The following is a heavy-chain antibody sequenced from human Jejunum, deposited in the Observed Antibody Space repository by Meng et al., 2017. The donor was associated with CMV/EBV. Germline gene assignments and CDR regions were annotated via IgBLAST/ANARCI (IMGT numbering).Heavy chain of an antibody. Sequence: SALTFRDYWMHWVRQAPGKGLVWVSRINNDGGTTVYADSVKGRFTISRDNAKNTLSLQMNSLRGEETAVYYCAREQSSSYAFDIWGQGTVVTVSS. J-gene: IGHJ3*02. D-gene: IGHD6-6*01. CDR2: INNDGGTT. CDR1: ALTFRDYW. V-gene: IGHV3-74*03. CDR3: AREQSSSYAFDI.